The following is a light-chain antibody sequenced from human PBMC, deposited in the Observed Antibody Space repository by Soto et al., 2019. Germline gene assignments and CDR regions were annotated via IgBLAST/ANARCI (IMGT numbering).Light chain of an antibody. CDR2: GAS. CDR3: QQYGSSPWT. Sequence: EIVLTQSPGTLSLSPGERATLSCRASQSVGSSYLAWYQQKAGQAPRLLIYGASSRATGIPDRFSGSGSGTDFILTISRLEPEDFAVYSCQQYGSSPWTFGQGTKVEIK. CDR1: QSVGSSY. V-gene: IGKV3-20*01. J-gene: IGKJ1*01.